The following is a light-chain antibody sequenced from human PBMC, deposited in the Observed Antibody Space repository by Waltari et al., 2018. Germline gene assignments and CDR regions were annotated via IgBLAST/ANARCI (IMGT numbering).Light chain of an antibody. CDR3: SSYAGSNNLVV. V-gene: IGLV2-8*01. CDR2: DVS. J-gene: IGLJ2*01. CDR1: SSHVGAYNY. Sequence: QSALTQPPSASGSPGQSVTISCTGTSSHVGAYNYVSWYQQHPGKAPKLMIYDVSKRPSGVPDRFSGSKSGNTASLTVSGLQAEDEADYYCSSYAGSNNLVVFGGGTQLTVL.